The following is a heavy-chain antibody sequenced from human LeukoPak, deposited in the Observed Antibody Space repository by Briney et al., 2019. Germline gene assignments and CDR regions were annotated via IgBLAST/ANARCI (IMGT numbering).Heavy chain of an antibody. CDR2: ISGSGRTI. D-gene: IGHD2-2*01. Sequence: PGGSLRLSCAASGFTFSSYSFNWVRQAPGKGLEWVSYISGSGRTIYYADSVRGRFTISRDDAKNSLYLQMNSLRAEDTAVYYCANRGKYCSSTSCLGSAQVDYWGQGTLVTVSS. J-gene: IGHJ4*02. V-gene: IGHV3-48*01. CDR1: GFTFSSYS. CDR3: ANRGKYCSSTSCLGSAQVDY.